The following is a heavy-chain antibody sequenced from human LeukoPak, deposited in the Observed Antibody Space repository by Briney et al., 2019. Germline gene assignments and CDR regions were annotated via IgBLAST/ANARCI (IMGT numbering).Heavy chain of an antibody. CDR3: ARDRRGATTVPYYFDY. J-gene: IGHJ4*02. CDR1: GGSISSYY. Sequence: SETLSLTCTVSGGSISSYYWSWIRQPAGKGLEWIGRIYTSGSTNYNPTLKSRVTMSVDTSKNQFSLKLSSVTAADTAVYYCARDRRGATTVPYYFDYWGQGTLVTVSS. D-gene: IGHD1-26*01. CDR2: IYTSGST. V-gene: IGHV4-4*07.